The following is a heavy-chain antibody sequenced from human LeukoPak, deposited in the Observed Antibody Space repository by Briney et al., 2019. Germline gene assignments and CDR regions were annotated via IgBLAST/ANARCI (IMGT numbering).Heavy chain of an antibody. CDR1: GFTFNTYT. CDR2: ISGSSGII. CDR3: ATSHDSSGND. J-gene: IGHJ4*02. D-gene: IGHD3-22*01. Sequence: PGGSLRLTCAASGFTFNTYTMNWVRQAPGKGLEWVSYISGSSGIIDYADSVRGRFTISRDNAKNSLYLQMNTLRAEDTAVYYCATSHDSSGNDWGQGTLVTVSS. V-gene: IGHV3-48*01.